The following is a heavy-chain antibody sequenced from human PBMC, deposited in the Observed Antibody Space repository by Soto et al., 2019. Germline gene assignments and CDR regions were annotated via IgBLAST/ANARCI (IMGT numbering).Heavy chain of an antibody. Sequence: PGGSLRLSCAASGFTFSSYSMNWVRQAPGKGLEWVSYISSSSSTIYYADSVKGRFTISRDNAKNSLYLQMNSLRDEDTAVYYCAREQRRDLLSAGDYYYGMDVWGQGTTVTVSS. CDR3: AREQRRDLLSAGDYYYGMDV. V-gene: IGHV3-48*02. D-gene: IGHD1-26*01. CDR2: ISSSSSTI. CDR1: GFTFSSYS. J-gene: IGHJ6*02.